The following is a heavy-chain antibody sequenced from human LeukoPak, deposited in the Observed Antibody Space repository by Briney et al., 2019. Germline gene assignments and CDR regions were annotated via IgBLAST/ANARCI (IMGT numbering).Heavy chain of an antibody. CDR1: GITFSTYW. CDR3: AKVGSGSYYYGSGSSHHFGY. D-gene: IGHD3-10*01. CDR2: INSNGRST. Sequence: GGSLRLSCAASGITFSTYWTHWVRQVPGKGLVWVSGINSNGRSTTYADSVKGRFTISRDNAKNTLYLQMNSLRAEDTAVYYCAKVGSGSYYYGSGSSHHFGYWGQGTLVTVSS. J-gene: IGHJ4*02. V-gene: IGHV3-74*01.